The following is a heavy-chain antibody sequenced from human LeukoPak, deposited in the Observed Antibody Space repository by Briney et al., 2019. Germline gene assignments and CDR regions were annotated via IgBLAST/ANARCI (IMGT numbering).Heavy chain of an antibody. CDR1: GYTFTSYD. D-gene: IGHD3-10*01. V-gene: IGHV1-8*01. J-gene: IGHJ6*03. CDR3: ARAVYGITMEYYYYMDV. Sequence: GASVKVSCKASGYTFTSYDINWVRQATGQGLEWMGWMNPNSGNTGYAQKFQGRVTMTRNTSISTAYMELSSLRSEDTAVYYCARAVYGITMEYYYYMDVWGKGTTVTISS. CDR2: MNPNSGNT.